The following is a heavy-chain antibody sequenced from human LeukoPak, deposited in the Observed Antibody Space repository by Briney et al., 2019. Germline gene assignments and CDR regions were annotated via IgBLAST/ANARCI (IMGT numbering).Heavy chain of an antibody. Sequence: GGSLRLSCSASGFPFSRDSMHWVRQSPGKGLVWLSRISPDGTTTNYADSVKGRFTISRDNAKNTLYLQMNSLRDEDTAVYYCASDVAYKFDYWGQGALVTFSS. J-gene: IGHJ4*02. CDR2: ISPDGTTT. D-gene: IGHD1-1*01. CDR3: ASDVAYKFDY. V-gene: IGHV3-74*01. CDR1: GFPFSRDS.